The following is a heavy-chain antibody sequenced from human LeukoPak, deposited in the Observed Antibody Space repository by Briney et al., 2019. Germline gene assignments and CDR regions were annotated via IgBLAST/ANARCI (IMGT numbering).Heavy chain of an antibody. J-gene: IGHJ4*02. D-gene: IGHD3-22*01. Sequence: KTGGSLRLSCAASGFIFPDYWMHWVRQAPGSELVWVARIRGDGRATTYADSVKGRFTISRDDSKNTLYLQMNSLKTEDTAAYYCTTDHDGNGYYYAYASWGQGTLVTVSS. CDR2: IRGDGRAT. CDR3: TTDHDGNGYYYAYAS. CDR1: GFIFPDYW. V-gene: IGHV3-15*06.